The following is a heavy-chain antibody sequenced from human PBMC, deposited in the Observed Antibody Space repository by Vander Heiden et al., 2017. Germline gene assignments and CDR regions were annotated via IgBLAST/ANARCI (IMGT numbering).Heavy chain of an antibody. CDR1: GLTFSSSS. CDR2: ISSSSSTI. V-gene: IGHV3-48*02. J-gene: IGHJ4*02. D-gene: IGHD3-9*01. Sequence: VQLVVSGGGLVQPGGSLRLSCAASGLTFSSSSMNGVRQAPGKGLEWVSYISSSSSTIYYADSVKGRFTISRDNAKNSLYLQMNSLRDEDTAVYYCARGTDSYDILTGYYGGYFDYWGQGTLVTVSS. CDR3: ARGTDSYDILTGYYGGYFDY.